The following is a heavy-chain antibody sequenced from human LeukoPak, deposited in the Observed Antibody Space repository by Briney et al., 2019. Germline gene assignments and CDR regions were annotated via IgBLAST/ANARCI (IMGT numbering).Heavy chain of an antibody. CDR2: IRSKAYGGTT. D-gene: IGHD3-22*01. CDR3: TRGDDSSGYYSPGDAFDI. V-gene: IGHV3-49*03. Sequence: GGSLRLSCAASGFTFSSYAMSWFRQAPGKGLEWVGFIRSKAYGGTTEYAASVKGRFTISRDDSKSIAYLQMNSLKTEDTAVYYCTRGDDSSGYYSPGDAFDIWGQGTMVTVSS. CDR1: GFTFSSYA. J-gene: IGHJ3*02.